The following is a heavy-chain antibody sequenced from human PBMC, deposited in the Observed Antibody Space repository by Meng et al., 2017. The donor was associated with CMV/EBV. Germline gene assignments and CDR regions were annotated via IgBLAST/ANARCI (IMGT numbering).Heavy chain of an antibody. J-gene: IGHJ6*02. CDR3: ALGYCSSTSRYSYYYYGMDV. CDR2: IIPIFGTA. Sequence: SVKVSCKASGGTFSSYAISWVRQAPGQGLEWMGGIIPIFGTANYAQKFQGRVTITTDESTSTAYMELSSLRSEDTAVYYCALGYCSSTSRYSYYYYGMDVWGQGTTVTVSS. D-gene: IGHD2-2*01. V-gene: IGHV1-69*05. CDR1: GGTFSSYA.